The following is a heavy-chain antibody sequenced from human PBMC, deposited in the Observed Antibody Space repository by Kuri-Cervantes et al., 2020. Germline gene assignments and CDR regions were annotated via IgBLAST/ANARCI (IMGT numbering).Heavy chain of an antibody. CDR2: ISSSSSYI. V-gene: IGHV3-21*01. J-gene: IGHJ5*02. Sequence: GGSLRLSCAASGFTFSSYWMHWVRQAPGKGLEWVSSISSSSSYIYYADSVKGRFTISRDNAKNSLYLQMNSLRDEDTAVYYCARGMVLLWFGELTGNWFDPWGQGTLVTVSS. CDR3: ARGMVLLWFGELTGNWFDP. D-gene: IGHD3-10*01. CDR1: GFTFSSYW.